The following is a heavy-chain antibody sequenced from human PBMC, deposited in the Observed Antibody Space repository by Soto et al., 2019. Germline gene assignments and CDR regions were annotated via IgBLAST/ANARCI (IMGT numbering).Heavy chain of an antibody. CDR2: INDTGNI. Sequence: QVQLQQWGAGLLKPSETLSLTCAVYGGSFSGYQWTWIRQTPGKGLEWIGEINDTGNINYNPSLKSRVTIFKDTPKKPISLKLSSVTAADTAVYYCARGLIVWFGELSRRGGYYYYMDVWGKGTTVTVSS. CDR3: ARGLIVWFGELSRRGGYYYYMDV. D-gene: IGHD3-10*01. J-gene: IGHJ6*03. V-gene: IGHV4-34*01. CDR1: GGSFSGYQ.